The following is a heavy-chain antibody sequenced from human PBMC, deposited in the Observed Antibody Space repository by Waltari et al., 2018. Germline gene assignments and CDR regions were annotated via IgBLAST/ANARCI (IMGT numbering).Heavy chain of an antibody. CDR1: GFTFRSYW. D-gene: IGHD3-10*01. V-gene: IGHV3-7*04. CDR3: ARLMVQGDLDY. J-gene: IGHJ4*02. Sequence: EVQLVESGGGLVQPGGSLRFSCAASGFTFRSYWMSWVRQAPGKGLEWVANIKQDGSEKYYVDSVKGRFTISRDNAKDSLYLQMNSLRAEDTAVYYCARLMVQGDLDYWGQGTLVTVSS. CDR2: IKQDGSEK.